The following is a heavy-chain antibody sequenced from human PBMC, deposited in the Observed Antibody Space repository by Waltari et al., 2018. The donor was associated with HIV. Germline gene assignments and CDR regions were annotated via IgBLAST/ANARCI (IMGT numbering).Heavy chain of an antibody. CDR2: ISYDGSNK. Sequence: QLVAPGGGVVSCRRSLILSSPASDFRSPTSRLPWVRGAPGKGLEWVAVISYDGSNKYYADSVKGRFTISRDNSKNTLYLQMNSLRAEDTAVYYCAKDKGGVTYIFDYWGQGTLVTVSS. J-gene: IGHJ4*02. D-gene: IGHD1-1*01. V-gene: IGHV3-30*18. CDR3: AKDKGGVTYIFDY. CDR1: DFRSPTSR.